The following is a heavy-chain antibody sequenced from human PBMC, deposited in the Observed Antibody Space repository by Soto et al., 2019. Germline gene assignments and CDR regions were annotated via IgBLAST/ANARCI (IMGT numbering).Heavy chain of an antibody. CDR2: IYYSGST. CDR1: GGSISSGDYY. CDR3: ASSTEYGSIYFDY. D-gene: IGHD3-10*01. Sequence: SETLSLTCTVSGGSISSGDYYWSWIRQPPGKGLEWIGYIYYSGSTYYNPSLKSRVTISVDTSKNQFSLKLSSVTAADTAVYYCASSTEYGSIYFDYWGQGTLVTVSS. V-gene: IGHV4-30-4*01. J-gene: IGHJ4*02.